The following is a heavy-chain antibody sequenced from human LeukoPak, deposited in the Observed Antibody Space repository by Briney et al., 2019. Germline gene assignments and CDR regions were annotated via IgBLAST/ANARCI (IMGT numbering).Heavy chain of an antibody. D-gene: IGHD4-17*01. J-gene: IGHJ4*02. CDR1: GFIFNTYS. V-gene: IGHV3-7*03. CDR2: IKRDGSEK. Sequence: GGSLRLSCTASGFIFNTYSMNWVRQAPGKGLEWVANIKRDGSEKYYVDSVKGRFTISRDTAKNSLYLQMNSLRAEDTAVYYCARVPGDYGYFDFWGQGILVTVSS. CDR3: ARVPGDYGYFDF.